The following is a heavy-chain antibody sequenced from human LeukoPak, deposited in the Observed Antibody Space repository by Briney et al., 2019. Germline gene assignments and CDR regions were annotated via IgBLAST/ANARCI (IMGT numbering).Heavy chain of an antibody. J-gene: IGHJ4*02. V-gene: IGHV3-20*04. CDR2: INYNGAIT. Sequence: GSLRLSCATSGFTFVDYGLSWVRRAPGKGLEWLCAINYNGAITDYADSVKGRFTISRDNAKNSLYLRMDSLRAEDTALYYCARDRLGPSFSVSHFDLWGQGTLVTVPS. CDR1: GFTFVDYG. CDR3: ARDRLGPSFSVSHFDL. D-gene: IGHD3-3*02.